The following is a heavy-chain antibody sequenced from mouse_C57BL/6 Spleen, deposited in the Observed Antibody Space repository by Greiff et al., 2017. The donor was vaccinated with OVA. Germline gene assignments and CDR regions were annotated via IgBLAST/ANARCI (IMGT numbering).Heavy chain of an antibody. V-gene: IGHV1-9*01. CDR3: ARGGENLIYYDYDGYAMDY. D-gene: IGHD2-4*01. CDR2: ILPGSGST. Sequence: VQLQQSGAELMKPGASVKLSCKATGYTFTGYWIEWVKQRPGHGLEWIGEILPGSGSTNYNEKFKGKATFTADTSSNTAYMQLSSLTTEDSAIYYCARGGENLIYYDYDGYAMDYWGQGTSVTVSS. CDR1: GYTFTGYW. J-gene: IGHJ4*01.